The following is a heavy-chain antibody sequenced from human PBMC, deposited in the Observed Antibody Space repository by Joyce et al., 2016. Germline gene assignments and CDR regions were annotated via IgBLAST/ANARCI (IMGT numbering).Heavy chain of an antibody. CDR2: IRAYNGDT. J-gene: IGHJ4*02. V-gene: IGHV1-18*04. Sequence: QVQLVQSGADVKKRGASLNVSCKAFGYTFSTYGISWVRQAPGQGLEWMGWIRAYNGDTYYAQKLQGRVTMTTDTSRNTAYMELKSLRSDDTAVYYCARDFLPAVGGYYFDHWGQGALVTVSS. D-gene: IGHD4-23*01. CDR1: GYTFSTYG. CDR3: ARDFLPAVGGYYFDH.